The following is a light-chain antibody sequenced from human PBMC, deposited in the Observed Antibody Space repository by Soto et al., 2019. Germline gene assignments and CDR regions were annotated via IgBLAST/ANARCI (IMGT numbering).Light chain of an antibody. CDR3: GAWDSSLSDYV. V-gene: IGLV1-51*01. J-gene: IGLJ1*01. CDR1: SSNIGGNS. CDR2: DDD. Sequence: QSVMTQPPSVSAAPGQRVTLSCSGSSSNIGGNSVSWYQQLPGTAPKLLIYDDDKRPSGIPDRFSGSKSGTSATLGITGFQTGDEADYYCGAWDSSLSDYVFGTGTKLTVL.